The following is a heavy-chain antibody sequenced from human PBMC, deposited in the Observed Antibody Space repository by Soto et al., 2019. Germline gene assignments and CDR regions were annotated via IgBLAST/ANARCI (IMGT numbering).Heavy chain of an antibody. CDR3: AKVRGAGGSKAYYYYGMDV. CDR2: ISGSGGDT. V-gene: IGHV3-23*01. Sequence: GGSLRLSCAASGFTFSSHGTSWVRQAPGKGLEWVSAISGSGGDTYYADSVKGRFTISRDNSKNTLDLQMKSLRAEDTAVYYCAKVRGAGGSKAYYYYGMDVWGQGTTVTVSS. CDR1: GFTFSSHG. D-gene: IGHD3-10*01. J-gene: IGHJ6*02.